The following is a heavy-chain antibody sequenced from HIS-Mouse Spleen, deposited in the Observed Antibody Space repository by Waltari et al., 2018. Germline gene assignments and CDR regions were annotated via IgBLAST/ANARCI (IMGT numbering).Heavy chain of an antibody. Sequence: QVQLQQWGAGLLKPSETMSLTCAVYGGSFSGYYWSWIRQPPGQGLEWIGEINHSGSTNYNPSLKSRVTISVDTSKNQFSLKLSSVTAADTAVYYCARGRNDYGDYSFDYWGQGTLVTVSS. CDR2: INHSGST. D-gene: IGHD4-17*01. CDR1: GGSFSGYY. V-gene: IGHV4-34*01. CDR3: ARGRNDYGDYSFDY. J-gene: IGHJ4*02.